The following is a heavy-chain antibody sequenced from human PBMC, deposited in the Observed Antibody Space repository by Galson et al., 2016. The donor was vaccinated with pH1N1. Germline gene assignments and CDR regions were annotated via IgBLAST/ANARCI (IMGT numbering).Heavy chain of an antibody. CDR1: GFTVSSKY. CDR2: IYSGGSI. Sequence: SLRLSCAASGFTVSSKYMSWVRQAPGKGLEGVSVIYSGGSIYYADSVEGRFTISRDNAKNSLFRQMTSLRPDDSAVYYCARDRTYSESNTYYDLFDIWGQGTMVTVSS. D-gene: IGHD3-16*01. CDR3: ARDRTYSESNTYYDLFDI. J-gene: IGHJ3*02. V-gene: IGHV3-53*01.